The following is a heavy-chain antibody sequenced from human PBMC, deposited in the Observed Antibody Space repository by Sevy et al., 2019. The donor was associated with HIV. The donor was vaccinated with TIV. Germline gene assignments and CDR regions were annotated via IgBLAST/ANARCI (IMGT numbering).Heavy chain of an antibody. V-gene: IGHV3-53*01. Sequence: GGSLRLSCAASGFTVSSNYMSWVRQAPGKGLEWVSVIYNGGSTYYADSVKGRFTISRDNSKNTLYLQMNSLRAEDTAVYYCARLQNSYGYSFYIDYWGQGTLVTVSS. CDR3: ARLQNSYGYSFYIDY. D-gene: IGHD5-18*01. J-gene: IGHJ4*02. CDR2: IYNGGST. CDR1: GFTVSSNY.